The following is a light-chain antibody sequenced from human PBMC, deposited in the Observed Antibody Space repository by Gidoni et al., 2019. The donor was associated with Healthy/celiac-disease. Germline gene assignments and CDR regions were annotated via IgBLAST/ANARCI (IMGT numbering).Light chain of an antibody. CDR2: DAS. Sequence: DIVSSQSPATLSLTPGERATLPFRASQSVSSYLAWYKRKPGQAPRLLIYDASNRATGIPARFSGSGSGTDFTLTISSLEPEDFAVYYCQQRSNWPLTFGPGTKVDIK. CDR3: QQRSNWPLT. V-gene: IGKV3-11*01. J-gene: IGKJ3*01. CDR1: QSVSSY.